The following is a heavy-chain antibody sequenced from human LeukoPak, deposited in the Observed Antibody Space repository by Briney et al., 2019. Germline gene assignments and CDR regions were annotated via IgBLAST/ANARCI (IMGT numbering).Heavy chain of an antibody. CDR1: GGSISSGSYY. D-gene: IGHD6-13*01. CDR3: ARDRHSSSWYGGNFDY. V-gene: IGHV4-61*02. Sequence: SETLSLTCTVSGGSISSGSYYWSWIRQPGGKGLEWIGRIYTSGSTNYNPSLKSRVTISVDTSKNQFSLKLSSVTAADTAVYYCARDRHSSSWYGGNFDYWGQGTLVTVSS. CDR2: IYTSGST. J-gene: IGHJ4*02.